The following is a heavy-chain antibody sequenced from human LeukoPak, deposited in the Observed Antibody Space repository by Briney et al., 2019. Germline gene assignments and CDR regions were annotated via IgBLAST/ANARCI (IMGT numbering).Heavy chain of an antibody. CDR1: GGSLSGSF. CDR2: INPGGAT. V-gene: IGHV4-34*01. Sequence: SETLSLTCAVSGGSLSGSFWSWIPHPPHKGLESIGEINPGGATSYTPSLKTRLTISLDTSRSQFSLDLRSVTAADTGVYYCERGKPSYDLYNVGMDVWGGGTTVTVSS. CDR3: ERGKPSYDLYNVGMDV. D-gene: IGHD3-3*01. J-gene: IGHJ6*04.